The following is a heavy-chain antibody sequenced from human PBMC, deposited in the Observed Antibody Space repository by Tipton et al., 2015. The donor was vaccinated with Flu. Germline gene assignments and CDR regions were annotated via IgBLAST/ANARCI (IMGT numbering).Heavy chain of an antibody. CDR1: GFTFRSFG. D-gene: IGHD3-22*01. J-gene: IGHJ4*02. CDR2: IRYDESNT. V-gene: IGHV3-30*02. Sequence: GSLRLSCEASGFTFRSFGLHWVRRPPGKGLEWVAFIRYDESNTQYATNVKGRFSVSRDNSRDTLYLQLNSLRSEDTGVYYCAKDANPGYHSDGMDDNWGQGTLVTVSS. CDR3: AKDANPGYHSDGMDDN.